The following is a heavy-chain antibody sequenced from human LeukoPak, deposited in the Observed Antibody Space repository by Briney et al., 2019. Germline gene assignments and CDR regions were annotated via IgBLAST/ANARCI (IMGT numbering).Heavy chain of an antibody. CDR1: VFNVITKS. D-gene: IGHD3-9*01. V-gene: IGHV3-53*01. CDR2: IHSEGNT. J-gene: IGHJ4*02. Sequence: VGSLRLSCAASVFNVITKSMSWVRQAPGKGLEWVSIIHSEGNTCYADSVKGRFTISRDTSKNTVSLQMNSLGAEDAAVYYCVSHSDPLTSYSFDYWGQGNPVTVSS. CDR3: VSHSDPLTSYSFDY.